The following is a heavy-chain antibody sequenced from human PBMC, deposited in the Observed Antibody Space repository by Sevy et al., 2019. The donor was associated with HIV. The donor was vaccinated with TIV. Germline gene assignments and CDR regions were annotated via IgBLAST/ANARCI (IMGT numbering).Heavy chain of an antibody. Sequence: GGSLRLSCAASGFTFSRYAMHWVRQAPGKGLECVAVISYDGSNKYYADSVKGRFTISRDNSKNTLYLQMNSLRAEDTAVYYCARDSGTVVTVFDYWGPGTLVTVSS. D-gene: IGHD2-21*02. CDR1: GFTFSRYA. V-gene: IGHV3-30-3*01. CDR3: ARDSGTVVTVFDY. CDR2: ISYDGSNK. J-gene: IGHJ4*02.